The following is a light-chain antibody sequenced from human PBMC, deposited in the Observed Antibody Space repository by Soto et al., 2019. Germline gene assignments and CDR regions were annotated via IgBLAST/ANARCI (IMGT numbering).Light chain of an antibody. J-gene: IGKJ5*01. CDR3: QQTYSIPIT. V-gene: IGKV1-39*01. Sequence: DIQMTQSPSSLSASVGDRVTITCRASQTISTYLNWYQQRPGKAPNLLIYASSSLQSGVPPRFSGGVSGTDFTLTISSLQPEDFATYYCQQTYSIPITFGQGTRLEIK. CDR2: ASS. CDR1: QTISTY.